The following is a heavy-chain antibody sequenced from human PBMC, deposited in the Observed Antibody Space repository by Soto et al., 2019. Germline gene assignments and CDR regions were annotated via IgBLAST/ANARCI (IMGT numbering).Heavy chain of an antibody. J-gene: IGHJ4*02. CDR3: ARVVTGYYFDY. Sequence: SETLSLTCTVSGGSISSYYWSWIRQPPGKGLEWIGYIYYSGSTNYNPSLKSRVTISVDTSKNQFSLKLSSVTASDTAVYYCARVVTGYYFDYWGQGTLVTVSS. CDR2: IYYSGST. CDR1: GGSISSYY. V-gene: IGHV4-59*01. D-gene: IGHD2-15*01.